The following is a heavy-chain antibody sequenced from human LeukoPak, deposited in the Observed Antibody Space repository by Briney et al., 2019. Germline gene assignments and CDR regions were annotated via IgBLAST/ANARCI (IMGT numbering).Heavy chain of an antibody. CDR3: ARDYPTAVAQGRFDP. CDR1: GDSISNGGYY. Sequence: PSETLSLTCTVSGDSISNGGYYWSWIRQHPTKGLEWIGYIYYSGTTYYSPSLRSRFTMSVDTSKNQFSLRLSSATAADTAVYYCARDYPTAVAQGRFDPWGQGTLVTVSS. J-gene: IGHJ5*02. CDR2: IYYSGTT. V-gene: IGHV4-31*03. D-gene: IGHD6-19*01.